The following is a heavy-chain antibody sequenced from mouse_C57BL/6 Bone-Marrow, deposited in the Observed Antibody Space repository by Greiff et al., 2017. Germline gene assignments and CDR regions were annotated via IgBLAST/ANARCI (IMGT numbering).Heavy chain of an antibody. V-gene: IGHV5-6*02. Sequence: EVKLVESGGDLVKPGGSLKLSCAASGFTFSSYGMSWVRQTPDKRLEWVATISSGGSYTYYPDSVKGRFTISRDNAKNTLYLQMSSLKSEDTAMYYCARQSLRRYWGQGTLVTVSA. D-gene: IGHD5-1*01. J-gene: IGHJ3*01. CDR1: GFTFSSYG. CDR3: ARQSLRRY. CDR2: ISSGGSYT.